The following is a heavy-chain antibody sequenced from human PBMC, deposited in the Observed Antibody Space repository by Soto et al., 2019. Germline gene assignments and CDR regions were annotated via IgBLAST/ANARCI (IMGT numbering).Heavy chain of an antibody. V-gene: IGHV1-18*01. J-gene: IGHJ6*02. CDR3: ARDERITIFGAPMGMEG. Sequence: ASVKVSCKASGYTFTSYGISWVRQAPGQGLEWMGWISAYNGNTNYAQKLQCRVTMTTDTSTSTAYMELRSLRSDDTAVYYFARDERITIFGAPMGMEGWGQGTTVAVSS. CDR2: ISAYNGNT. CDR1: GYTFTSYG. D-gene: IGHD3-3*01.